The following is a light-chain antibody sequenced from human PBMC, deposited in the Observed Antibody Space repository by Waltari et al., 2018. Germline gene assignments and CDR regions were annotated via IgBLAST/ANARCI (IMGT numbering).Light chain of an antibody. CDR1: QSVTRA. Sequence: EIVLTHSPGTLSLSPGARAHLSCSTSQSVTRALALYLQKPGQAPRLLIYGASNRATGIPDRFSGSGSGTDFSLTISSLEPEDFAVYYCQHYLRLPVTFGQGTKVEVK. V-gene: IGKV3-20*01. J-gene: IGKJ1*01. CDR2: GAS. CDR3: QHYLRLPVT.